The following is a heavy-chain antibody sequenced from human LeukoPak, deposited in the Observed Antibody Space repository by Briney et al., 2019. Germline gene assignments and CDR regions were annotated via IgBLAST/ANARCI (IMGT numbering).Heavy chain of an antibody. V-gene: IGHV3-53*01. D-gene: IGHD3/OR15-3a*01. CDR2: IYPNGRT. CDR3: AWAWTGDY. J-gene: IGHJ4*02. Sequence: GGSLRLSCAASGLSVSDNYMTWVRQAPGKGLDWVSIIYPNGRTYYADSVKGRFTISRDNSKNTLNLQMNSLRVEDTAVYYCAWAWTGDYWGQGTLVTVSS. CDR1: GLSVSDNY.